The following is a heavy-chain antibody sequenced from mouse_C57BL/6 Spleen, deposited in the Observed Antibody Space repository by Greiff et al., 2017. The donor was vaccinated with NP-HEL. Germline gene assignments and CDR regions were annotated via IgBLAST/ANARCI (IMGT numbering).Heavy chain of an antibody. D-gene: IGHD2-2*01. CDR2: ISDGGSYT. CDR3: ARDVGLRRGYFDY. Sequence: EVQLVESGGGLVKPGGSLKLSCAASGFTFSSYAMSWVRQTPEKRLEWVATISDGGSYTYYPDNGKGRFTISRDNAKNNLYLQMSHLKSEDTAMYYCARDVGLRRGYFDYWGQGTTLTVSS. J-gene: IGHJ2*01. CDR1: GFTFSSYA. V-gene: IGHV5-4*01.